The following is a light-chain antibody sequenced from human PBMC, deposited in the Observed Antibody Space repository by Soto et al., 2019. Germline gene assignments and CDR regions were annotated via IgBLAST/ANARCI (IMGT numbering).Light chain of an antibody. V-gene: IGKV3D-11*01. CDR2: LAS. CDR3: QQYGSLSWT. J-gene: IGKJ1*01. Sequence: EIVLTQSPATLSSFPGDRVTLSCRASQAVNTRLAWYQHKPGQAPRLLIYLASNRAAGVPARFSGSGSGTDFTLTISNVEPEDFAVYYCQQYGSLSWTFGQGTKVDIK. CDR1: QAVNTR.